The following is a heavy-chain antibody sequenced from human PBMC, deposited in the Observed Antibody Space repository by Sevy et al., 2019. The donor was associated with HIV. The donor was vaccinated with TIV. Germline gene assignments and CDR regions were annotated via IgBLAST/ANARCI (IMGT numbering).Heavy chain of an antibody. CDR3: TTSIVGAT. CDR2: IKSKTDGGKT. D-gene: IGHD1-26*01. Sequence: GGSLRLSCAASGFTFSNAWMSWVRQAPGKGLEWVGRIKSKTDGGKTDYAAPVKGRFTISRDDSKNTLYLQMNSLKTEDTAVYYCTTSIVGATWGQGTLVTVSS. J-gene: IGHJ5*02. CDR1: GFTFSNAW. V-gene: IGHV3-15*01.